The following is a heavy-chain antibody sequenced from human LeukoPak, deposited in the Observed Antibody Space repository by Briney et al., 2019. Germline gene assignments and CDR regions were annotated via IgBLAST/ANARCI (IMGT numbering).Heavy chain of an antibody. CDR3: AKAELGVDTFFDY. CDR2: LSGSGAGT. CDR1: GFTFSDCA. J-gene: IGHJ4*02. V-gene: IGHV3-23*01. Sequence: GGSLRLSCAASGFTFSDCALGWVRQAPGRGLEWVATLSGSGAGTYYSDSVQGRFTISRDNSKRTLFLQMNSLRAEDTAFYYCAKAELGVDTFFDYWGQGTLVTVSS. D-gene: IGHD3-3*01.